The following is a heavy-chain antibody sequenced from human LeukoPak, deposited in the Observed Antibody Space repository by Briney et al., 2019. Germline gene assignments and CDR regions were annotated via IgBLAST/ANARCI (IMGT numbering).Heavy chain of an antibody. CDR2: ISWNSGSI. D-gene: IGHD3-22*01. CDR1: GFTFDDYA. J-gene: IGHJ4*02. V-gene: IGHV3-9*01. CDR3: AKGGSGYYPIGVDY. Sequence: GGSLRLSCAASGFTFDDYAMHWVRQAPGKGLEWVSGISWNSGSIGYADSVKGRFTISRDNAKKSLYLQMNSLRAEDTALYYCAKGGSGYYPIGVDYWGQGTLVTVSS.